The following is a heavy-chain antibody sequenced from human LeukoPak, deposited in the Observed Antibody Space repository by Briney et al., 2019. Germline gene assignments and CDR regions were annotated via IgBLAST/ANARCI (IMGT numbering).Heavy chain of an antibody. CDR1: GGSFSGYY. D-gene: IGHD2-8*01. V-gene: IGHV4-34*01. Sequence: PSGTLSLTCALYGGSFSGYYWSWIRQPPGKGLEWIGEINHSGSTNYNPSLKSRVTISVDTSKNQFSLKLSSVTAADTAVYYCARGPIVLMVYAIYKGAFDYWGQGTLVTVSS. CDR2: INHSGST. CDR3: ARGPIVLMVYAIYKGAFDY. J-gene: IGHJ4*02.